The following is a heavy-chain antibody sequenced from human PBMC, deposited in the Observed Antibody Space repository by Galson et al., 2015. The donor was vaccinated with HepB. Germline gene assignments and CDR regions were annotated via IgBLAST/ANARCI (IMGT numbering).Heavy chain of an antibody. CDR2: IYYSGST. CDR3: ARGAIAAAGMKEN. CDR1: GGSISSGGYS. Sequence: TLSLTCAVSGGSISSGGYSWSWIRQPPGKGLEWIGYIYYSGSTYYNPSLKSRVTISVDTSKNQFSLKLSSVTAADTAVYYCARGAIAAAGMKENWGQGTLVTVSS. J-gene: IGHJ4*02. D-gene: IGHD6-13*01. V-gene: IGHV4-30-4*07.